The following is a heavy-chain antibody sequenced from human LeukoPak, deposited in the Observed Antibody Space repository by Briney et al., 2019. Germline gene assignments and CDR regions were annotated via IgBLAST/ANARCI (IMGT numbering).Heavy chain of an antibody. CDR3: ARPYRDPYYYYGMDV. CDR2: IIPIFGTA. V-gene: IGHV1-69*13. CDR1: GGTFISYA. J-gene: IGHJ6*02. D-gene: IGHD2-21*01. Sequence: ASVKVSCKASGGTFISYAISWVRQAPGQGLEWMGGIIPIFGTANYAQKFQGRVTITADESTSTAYMELSSLRSEDTAVYYCARPYRDPYYYYGMDVWGQGTTVTVSS.